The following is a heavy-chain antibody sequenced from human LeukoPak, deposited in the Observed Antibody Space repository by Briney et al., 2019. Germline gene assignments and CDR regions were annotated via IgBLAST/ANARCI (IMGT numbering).Heavy chain of an antibody. CDR1: GFTFSSDA. D-gene: IGHD3-16*02. CDR3: ARTYITFGGVIVPFDF. J-gene: IGHJ4*02. CDR2: VSGSGGST. Sequence: GGSLRLSCAASGFTFSSDAMSWVRQAPGKGLEWVSAVSGSGGSTYYADSVKGRFTISRDNSKNTLYLQMNSLRAEDTAVYYCARTYITFGGVIVPFDFWGQGTLVTVSS. V-gene: IGHV3-23*01.